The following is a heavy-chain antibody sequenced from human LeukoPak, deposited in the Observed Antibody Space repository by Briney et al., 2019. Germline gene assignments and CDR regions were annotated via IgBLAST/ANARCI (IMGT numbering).Heavy chain of an antibody. J-gene: IGHJ4*02. CDR1: ALTFSTDG. V-gene: IGHV1-69*13. CDR2: IIPSGPA. D-gene: IGHD3-22*01. Sequence: ASMQCSCHALALTFSTDGIIWVGPGPAQGLEWIWGIIPSGPANYKQKFQGRVTLSADESTVTAYMELSSLTSEYTAVYYCSRVYYYGTRGYQFDFWGQGTLVTVSS. CDR3: SRVYYYGTRGYQFDF.